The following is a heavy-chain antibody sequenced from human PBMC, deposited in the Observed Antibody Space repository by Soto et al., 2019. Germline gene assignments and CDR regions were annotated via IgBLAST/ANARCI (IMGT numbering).Heavy chain of an antibody. CDR3: ARSPNYYYYGFDV. V-gene: IGHV4-61*01. Sequence: QVQLQESGPGLVKPSETLSLTCTVSGGSVSSGTYFWSWIRQSPGKRLEWIAYIYYSGSTNYNPSLTCRTSTSVDTSKSRVSLTLTSVTAADAAVYYCARSPNYYYYGFDVWGQGTTVTVSS. CDR2: IYYSGST. D-gene: IGHD3-10*01. J-gene: IGHJ6*02. CDR1: GGSVSSGTYF.